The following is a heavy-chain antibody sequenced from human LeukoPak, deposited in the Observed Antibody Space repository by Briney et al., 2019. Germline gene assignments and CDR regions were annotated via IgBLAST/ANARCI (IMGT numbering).Heavy chain of an antibody. Sequence: SQTLSHTCTVSGGSISSGDYYWSWIRQPPGKGLEWIGYIYYSGSTYYNPSLKSRVTISVDASKNQFSLKLSSVTAADTAVYYCARGYLRYFDWFHDAFDIWGQGTMVTVSS. CDR3: ARGYLRYFDWFHDAFDI. D-gene: IGHD3-9*01. J-gene: IGHJ3*02. CDR1: GGSISSGDYY. CDR2: IYYSGST. V-gene: IGHV4-30-4*01.